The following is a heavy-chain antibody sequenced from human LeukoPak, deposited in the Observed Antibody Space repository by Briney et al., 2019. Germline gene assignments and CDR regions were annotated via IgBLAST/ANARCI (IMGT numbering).Heavy chain of an antibody. J-gene: IGHJ6*02. CDR1: GYTFTSYG. D-gene: IGHD5-18*01. V-gene: IGHV1-18*01. Sequence: GASVKVSCKASGYTFTSYGISWVRQAPGQGLEWMGRISAYNGNTNYAQKLQGRVTMTTDTSTSTAYMELRSLRSDDTAVYYCATSVGTANYYYYGMDVWGQGTTVTVSS. CDR3: ATSVGTANYYYYGMDV. CDR2: ISAYNGNT.